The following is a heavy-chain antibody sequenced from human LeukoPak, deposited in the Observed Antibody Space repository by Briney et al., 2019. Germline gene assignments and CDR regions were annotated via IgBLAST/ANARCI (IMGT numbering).Heavy chain of an antibody. CDR3: ARGCKYYDSSGYGPNYYYYYMDV. CDR1: GFSFDDYG. Sequence: GGSLRLSCAASGFSFDDYGMSWVRQAPGKGLEWVSGIYWNGGSTGYAHSVKHRLTLPRDNGKSSLYLQRNSLRAEDTALYYCARGCKYYDSSGYGPNYYYYYMDVWGKGTTVSVSS. V-gene: IGHV3-20*04. D-gene: IGHD3-22*01. CDR2: IYWNGGST. J-gene: IGHJ6*03.